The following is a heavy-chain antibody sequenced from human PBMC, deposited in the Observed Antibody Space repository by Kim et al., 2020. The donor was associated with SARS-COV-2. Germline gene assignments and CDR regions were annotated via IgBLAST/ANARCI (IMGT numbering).Heavy chain of an antibody. Sequence: GGSLRLSCAASGFTFSSYGMHWVRQAPGKGLEWVAVIWYDGSNKYYADSVKGRFTISRDNSKNTLYLQMNSLRAEDTAVYYCARAGGSGGYYFDYWGQGTLVTVSS. CDR2: IWYDGSNK. J-gene: IGHJ4*02. V-gene: IGHV3-33*01. D-gene: IGHD3-10*01. CDR1: GFTFSSYG. CDR3: ARAGGSGGYYFDY.